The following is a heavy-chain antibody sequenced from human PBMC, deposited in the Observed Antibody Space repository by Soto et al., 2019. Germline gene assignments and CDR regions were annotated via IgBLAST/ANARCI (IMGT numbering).Heavy chain of an antibody. V-gene: IGHV3-30-3*01. CDR1: GFTFSSYA. J-gene: IGHJ6*02. CDR3: ARTLKKHYYYYYGMDV. Sequence: PGGSLRLSCAASGFTFSSYAMHWVRQAPGKGLEWVAVISYDGSNKYYADSVKGRFTISRDNSKNTLYLQMNSLRAEDTAVYYCARTLKKHYYYYYGMDVWGQGTTVTSP. CDR2: ISYDGSNK.